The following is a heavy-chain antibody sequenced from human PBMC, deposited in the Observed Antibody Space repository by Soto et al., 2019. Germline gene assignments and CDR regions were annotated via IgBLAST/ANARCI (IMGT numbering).Heavy chain of an antibody. J-gene: IGHJ6*02. CDR3: ARTFDYSGMDV. Sequence: SETLSLTCAVSGYSIASGYYWAWIRQSPGKGLEWIGSIYHAGSVYYNPSLNSRVAVSLDTSNNKFSLKLTSVTAADTAVYYCARTFDYSGMDVWGQGTTVTVYS. V-gene: IGHV4-38-2*01. CDR1: GYSIASGYY. CDR2: IYHAGSV.